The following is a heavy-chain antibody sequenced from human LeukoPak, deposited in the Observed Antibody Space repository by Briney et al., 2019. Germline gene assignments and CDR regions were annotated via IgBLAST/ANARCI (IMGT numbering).Heavy chain of an antibody. CDR3: ARDKHTDWFDP. J-gene: IGHJ5*02. D-gene: IGHD2-21*01. Sequence: ASVKVSCKASGGTFSSYAISWVRQAPGQGLEWMGWISAYNGNTNYAQKLQGRVTMTTDTSTSTAYMELRSLRSDDTAVYYCARDKHTDWFDPWGQGTLVTVSS. V-gene: IGHV1-18*01. CDR1: GGTFSSYA. CDR2: ISAYNGNT.